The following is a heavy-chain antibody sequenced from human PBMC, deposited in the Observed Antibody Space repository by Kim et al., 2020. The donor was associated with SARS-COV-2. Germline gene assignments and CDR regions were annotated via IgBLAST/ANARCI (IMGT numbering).Heavy chain of an antibody. J-gene: IGHJ3*02. Sequence: GGSLRLSCAASGFIFSNFGMHWVRQAPGKGLEWVAVIWYDGSNKIYVDSVKGRFTISRDNSKNILYLQMNGLRAEDTAVYYCVRERCSGGGCYSVSRAFDIWGQGTMVTVSA. V-gene: IGHV3-33*08. D-gene: IGHD2-15*01. CDR1: GFIFSNFG. CDR2: IWYDGSNK. CDR3: VRERCSGGGCYSVSRAFDI.